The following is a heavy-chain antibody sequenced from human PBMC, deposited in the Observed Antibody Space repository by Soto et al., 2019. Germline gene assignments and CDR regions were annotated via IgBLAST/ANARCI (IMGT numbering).Heavy chain of an antibody. CDR1: GFTFSSYG. CDR3: AAATYGDYVSDY. CDR2: ISGGGHDT. Sequence: PGGSLSLSCAASGFTFSSYGMHWVRQAPGRGLEWVSTISGGGHDTYYADSVKGRFTISRDDSDDTLYLQMHSLRAEDTAVYSCAAATYGDYVSDYWGQGTLVTVSS. D-gene: IGHD4-17*01. V-gene: IGHV3-23*01. J-gene: IGHJ4*02.